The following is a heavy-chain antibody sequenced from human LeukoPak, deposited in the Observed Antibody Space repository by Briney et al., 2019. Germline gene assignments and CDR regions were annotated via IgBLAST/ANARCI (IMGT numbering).Heavy chain of an antibody. V-gene: IGHV4-30-4*08. Sequence: SQTLSLTCTVSGGSISSGDYYWSWIRQPPGKGLEWIGYIYYNGNTYYNPSLKSRVTMSLDTSKNQIFLKLSSVTAADPAVSYCARDSSGSYPFDYWGQGTLVTVSS. CDR3: ARDSSGSYPFDY. CDR1: GGSISSGDYY. CDR2: IYYNGNT. J-gene: IGHJ4*02. D-gene: IGHD1-26*01.